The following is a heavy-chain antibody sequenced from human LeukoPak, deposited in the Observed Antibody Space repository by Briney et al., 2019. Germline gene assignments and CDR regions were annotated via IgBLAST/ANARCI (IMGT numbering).Heavy chain of an antibody. Sequence: GGSLRLSCVASGFTFSDQYMDWVRQAPGKGLEWVGRIRNTVNSYTTEYAASVQGRLTISREDSKNSLYLQMNSLKTEDTAIYYCATTRYCGGSSCFYYFNSWGQGTLVTVSS. D-gene: IGHD2-21*01. V-gene: IGHV3-72*01. CDR3: ATTRYCGGSSCFYYFNS. CDR1: GFTFSDQY. J-gene: IGHJ4*02. CDR2: IRNTVNSYTT.